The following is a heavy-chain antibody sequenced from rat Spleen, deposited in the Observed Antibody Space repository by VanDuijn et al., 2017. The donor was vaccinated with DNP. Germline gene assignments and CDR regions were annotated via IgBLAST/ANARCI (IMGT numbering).Heavy chain of an antibody. V-gene: IGHV5-7*01. J-gene: IGHJ1*01. D-gene: IGHD4-3*01. CDR3: ARYNSGYWYFDF. CDR1: GFTFSDYN. Sequence: EVQLVESGGGLVQPGGSLKLSCAASGFTFSDYNMAWVRQAPKKGLEWVATISYDGSSTYYGDSVKGRFTISRDNAKSTLYLQMNSLRSEDMATYYCARYNSGYWYFDFWGPGTMVTVSS. CDR2: ISYDGSST.